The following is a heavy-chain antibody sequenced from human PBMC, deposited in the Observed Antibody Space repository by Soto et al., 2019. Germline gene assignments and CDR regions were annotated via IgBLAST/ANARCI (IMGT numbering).Heavy chain of an antibody. CDR3: ARGLDYVGFDY. J-gene: IGHJ4*02. CDR2: IYYRGST. D-gene: IGHD4-17*01. CDR1: GDSVSSGTYY. V-gene: IGHV4-61*01. Sequence: SETLSLTCIVSGDSVSSGTYYWSWIRQPPGKGLKWIGYIYYRGSTNYNPSLKSRVTISIDTSRNQFSLKVSSVTAADTAVYYCARGLDYVGFDYWGQGTLVTVSS.